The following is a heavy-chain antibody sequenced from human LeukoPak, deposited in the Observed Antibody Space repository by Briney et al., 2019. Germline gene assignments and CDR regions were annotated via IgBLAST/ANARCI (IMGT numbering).Heavy chain of an antibody. J-gene: IGHJ3*02. CDR3: ARVPNASDI. V-gene: IGHV4-38-2*02. Sequence: SETLSLTCTVSGYSISSGYYWGWIRQPPGKGLEWIGSIYHSGSTYYNPSLKSRVTISVDTSKNQFSLKLSSVTAADTAVYYCARVPNASDIWGQGTMVTVSS. CDR2: IYHSGST. CDR1: GYSISSGYY.